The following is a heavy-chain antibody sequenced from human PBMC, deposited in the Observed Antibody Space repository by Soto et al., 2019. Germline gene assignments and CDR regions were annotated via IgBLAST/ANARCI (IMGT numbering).Heavy chain of an antibody. D-gene: IGHD2-21*02. CDR3: ASTYCGGDCYSGYAFDI. V-gene: IGHV1-69*06. Sequence: GASVKVSCKASGGTFSSYAISWVRQAPGQGLEWMGGIIPIFGTANYAQKFQGRVTITADKSTSTAYMELSSLRSEDTAVYYCASTYCGGDCYSGYAFDIWGQGTMVTV. CDR1: GGTFSSYA. J-gene: IGHJ3*02. CDR2: IIPIFGTA.